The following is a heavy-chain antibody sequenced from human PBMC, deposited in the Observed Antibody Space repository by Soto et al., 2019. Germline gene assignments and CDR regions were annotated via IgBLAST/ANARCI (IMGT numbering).Heavy chain of an antibody. CDR1: GGSISRGDYY. J-gene: IGHJ4*02. V-gene: IGHV4-30-4*01. D-gene: IGHD2-15*01. CDR3: ARDGYCSGGSCYPLDY. Sequence: PSETLSLTCTVSGGSISRGDYYWSWIRQPPGKGLEWIGYIYYSGSTYYNPSLKSRVTISVDTSKNQFSLKLSSVTAADTAVYYCARDGYCSGGSCYPLDYWGQGTLVTVSS. CDR2: IYYSGST.